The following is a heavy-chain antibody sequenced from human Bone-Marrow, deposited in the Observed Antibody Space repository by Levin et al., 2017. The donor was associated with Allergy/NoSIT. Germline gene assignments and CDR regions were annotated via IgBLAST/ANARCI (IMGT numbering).Heavy chain of an antibody. CDR2: IYPGDSDT. Sequence: AGGSLRLSCKGSGYSFTSYWIGWVRQMPGKGLEWMGIIYPGDSDTRYSPSFQGQVTISADKSISTAYLQWSSLKASDTAMYYCARIRHTYDPNMDYWGQGTLVTVSS. V-gene: IGHV5-51*01. CDR1: GYSFTSYW. J-gene: IGHJ4*02. CDR3: ARIRHTYDPNMDY. D-gene: IGHD3-22*01.